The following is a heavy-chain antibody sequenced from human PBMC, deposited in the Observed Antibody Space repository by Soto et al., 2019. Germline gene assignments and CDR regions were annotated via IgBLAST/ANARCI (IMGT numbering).Heavy chain of an antibody. J-gene: IGHJ6*02. CDR1: GFTFSSYE. D-gene: IGHD2-2*02. CDR2: ISSSGSTI. Sequence: GGSLRLSCAASGFTFSSYEMNWVRQAPGKGLEWVSYISSSGSTIHYADSVKGRFTISRDNAKNSLYLQMNSLRAEDTAVYYCARDRGYCSSTSCYKGLHYYYGMDVWGQGTTVTVSS. V-gene: IGHV3-48*03. CDR3: ARDRGYCSSTSCYKGLHYYYGMDV.